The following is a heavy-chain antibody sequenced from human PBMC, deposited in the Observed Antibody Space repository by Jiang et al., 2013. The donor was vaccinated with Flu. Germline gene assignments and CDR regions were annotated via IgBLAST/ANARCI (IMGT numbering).Heavy chain of an antibody. CDR1: TNGVG. CDR2: IYWDDDK. D-gene: IGHD2-15*01. Sequence: TNGVGVGWIRQPQARPGWLXLIYWDDDKRYSPSLKSRLTITKDASKDQVVLTMTNMDPVDTATYYCARSCSGSSCYDFWGQGTLVTVSS. J-gene: IGHJ4*02. CDR3: ARSCSGSSCYDF. V-gene: IGHV2-5*02.